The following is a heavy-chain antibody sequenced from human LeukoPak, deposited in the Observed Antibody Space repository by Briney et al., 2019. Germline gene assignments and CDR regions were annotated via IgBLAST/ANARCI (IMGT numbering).Heavy chain of an antibody. Sequence: ASVKVSCKASGYTFTSYYMHWVRQAPGQGLEWMGIINPSGGSTSYAQKFQGRVTMTRDTSISTAYMELSRLRSDDTAVYYCARDPGTMVRGSRRGYDGNYYYMDVWGKGTTVTISS. V-gene: IGHV1-46*01. CDR2: INPSGGST. CDR3: ARDPGTMVRGSRRGYDGNYYYMDV. D-gene: IGHD3-10*01. J-gene: IGHJ6*03. CDR1: GYTFTSYY.